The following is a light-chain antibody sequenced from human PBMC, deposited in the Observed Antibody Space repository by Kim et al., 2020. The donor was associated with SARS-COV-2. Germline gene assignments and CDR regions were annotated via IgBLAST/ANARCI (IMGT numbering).Light chain of an antibody. V-gene: IGLV1-47*01. Sequence: GRRVTISCSGSSSKIGSDYAYWYQQLPGTAPKVLIYRNNQRPSGVPDRFSGSKSDTSASLAISGLRSEDEGDYYCASWDDSLSGLVFGGGTQLTVL. J-gene: IGLJ2*01. CDR3: ASWDDSLSGLV. CDR2: RNN. CDR1: SSKIGSDY.